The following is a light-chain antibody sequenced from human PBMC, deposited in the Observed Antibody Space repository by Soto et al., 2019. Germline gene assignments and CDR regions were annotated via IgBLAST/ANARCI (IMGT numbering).Light chain of an antibody. J-gene: IGKJ5*01. CDR1: QRVSSGY. CDR2: GAS. Sequence: EIVLTQSPGTLSLSPGERATLSCRASQRVSSGYLAWYQQKPGQAPRLLIYGASNRATDIPDRFSGRGSGTDFTLTISSLEPEDFAVYYCQQRSNWPPTFGQGTRLEIK. CDR3: QQRSNWPPT. V-gene: IGKV3-11*01.